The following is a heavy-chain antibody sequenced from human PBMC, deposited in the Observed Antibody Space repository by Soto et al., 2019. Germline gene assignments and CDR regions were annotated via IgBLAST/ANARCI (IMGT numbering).Heavy chain of an antibody. Sequence: GGSLRLSCGASGFDFSDYGMHWVRQAPGKGLEWVAVISNDGNNKYYADSVKGRFTISRDNSKNTLSLQMDSLRGVDTAVYYCAKERSAWPPFDYWGQGSLVTVSS. J-gene: IGHJ4*02. CDR1: GFDFSDYG. V-gene: IGHV3-30*18. CDR3: AKERSAWPPFDY. D-gene: IGHD3-3*01. CDR2: ISNDGNNK.